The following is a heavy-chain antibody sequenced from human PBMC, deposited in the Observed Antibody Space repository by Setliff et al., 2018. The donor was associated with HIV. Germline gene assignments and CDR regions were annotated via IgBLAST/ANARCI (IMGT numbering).Heavy chain of an antibody. CDR3: ARPTTGLGGGAAFDI. CDR1: GGSFSGYS. D-gene: IGHD2-8*01. J-gene: IGHJ3*02. Sequence: PSETLSLTCAVYGGSFSGYSWIWIRQPPGKGLEWIGEINHSGSANYNPSLESRVTISLDTSRNQFSLKLTSMTAADTSVYYCARPTTGLGGGAAFDIWGQGTMVTVSS. CDR2: INHSGSA. V-gene: IGHV4-34*01.